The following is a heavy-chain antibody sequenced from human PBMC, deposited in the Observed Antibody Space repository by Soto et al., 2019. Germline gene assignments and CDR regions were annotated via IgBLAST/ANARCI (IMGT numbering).Heavy chain of an antibody. J-gene: IGHJ4*02. D-gene: IGHD6-19*01. CDR2: ISGSGGST. CDR3: ASRSSGWYFDY. Sequence: GGSLRLSCAASGFTFSSYAMNWVRQAPGKGLEWVSVISGSGGSTYYADSVKGRFTISRDNSKNTLYLQMNSLRAEDTAVYYCASRSSGWYFDYWGQGTLVTFSS. V-gene: IGHV3-23*01. CDR1: GFTFSSYA.